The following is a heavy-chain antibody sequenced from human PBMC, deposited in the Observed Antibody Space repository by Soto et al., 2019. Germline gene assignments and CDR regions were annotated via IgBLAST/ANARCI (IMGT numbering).Heavy chain of an antibody. CDR3: ARRGVRYLTPTMVTDDAFDI. J-gene: IGHJ3*02. D-gene: IGHD5-18*01. V-gene: IGHV5-51*01. CDR2: IYPGDSDT. Sequence: GESLKISCKGSGYSFTSYWIGWVRQMPGKGLEWMGIIYPGDSDTRYSPSFQGQVTISAGKSISTAYLQWSSLKASDTAMYYCARRGVRYLTPTMVTDDAFDIWGQGTMVTVSS. CDR1: GYSFTSYW.